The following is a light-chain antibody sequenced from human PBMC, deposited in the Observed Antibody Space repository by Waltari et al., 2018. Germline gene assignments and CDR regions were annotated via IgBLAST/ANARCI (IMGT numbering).Light chain of an antibody. CDR1: QSVSSSY. V-gene: IGKV3-20*01. CDR3: QQYGSSPPVT. Sequence: EIVLTQSPGTLSLSPGERATLSCRASQSVSSSYLAWYQQKPGQAPRILIYGASSRATGIPDRLSGSGSGTDFTLTISRLEPEDFAVYYCQQYGSSPPVTFGQGTRLEIK. CDR2: GAS. J-gene: IGKJ5*01.